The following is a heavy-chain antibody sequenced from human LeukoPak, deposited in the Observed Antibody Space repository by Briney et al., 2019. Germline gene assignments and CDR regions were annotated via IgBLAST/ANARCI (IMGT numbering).Heavy chain of an antibody. V-gene: IGHV3-23*01. J-gene: IGHJ3*02. CDR3: AKDGYDYVWGSYRYPLDDAFDI. Sequence: PGGSLRLSCAASGFTFSSYAMSWVRQAPGKGLEWVSAISGSGGSTYYADSVKGRFTISRDNSKNTLYLQMNSLRAEDTAVYYCAKDGYDYVWGSYRYPLDDAFDIWGQGTMVTVSS. CDR1: GFTFSSYA. CDR2: ISGSGGST. D-gene: IGHD3-16*02.